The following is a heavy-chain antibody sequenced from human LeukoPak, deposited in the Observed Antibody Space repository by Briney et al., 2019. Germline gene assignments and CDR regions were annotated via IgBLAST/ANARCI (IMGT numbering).Heavy chain of an antibody. Sequence: GGSLRLSCAASGFTFSNAWMNWVRQAPGKGLEWVGRIKTKTGGRTTDYAAPVKGRFTISRDDSKNTLFLQMNSLKTEDTAVYYCTTNDAFDIWGQGTMVTVSS. CDR2: IKTKTGGRTT. CDR1: GFTFSNAW. CDR3: TTNDAFDI. V-gene: IGHV3-15*01. J-gene: IGHJ3*02.